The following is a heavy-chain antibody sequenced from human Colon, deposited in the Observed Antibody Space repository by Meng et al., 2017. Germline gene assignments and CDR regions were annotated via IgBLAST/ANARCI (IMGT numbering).Heavy chain of an antibody. CDR3: AGARATVTTLEPFNL. CDR2: ILYTGST. J-gene: IGHJ2*01. D-gene: IGHD4-17*01. Sequence: VHLLGAGPVLVTPSQTLSLTSTVSGGSVNSGGYYWSWLRQRPGKGLEYIGYILYTGSTYYSPSLKIRLTFSLDTSKNQFSLKLDFATAADTAVYYCAGARATVTTLEPFNLWGRGTLVTVSS. CDR1: GGSVNSGGYY. V-gene: IGHV4-31*03.